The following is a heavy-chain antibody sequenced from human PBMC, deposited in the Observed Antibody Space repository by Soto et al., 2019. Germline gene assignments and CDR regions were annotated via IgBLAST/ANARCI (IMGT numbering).Heavy chain of an antibody. V-gene: IGHV1-8*01. D-gene: IGHD3-3*01. CDR3: ARGITIFGVVPG. CDR2: MNPNSGNT. J-gene: IGHJ4*02. Sequence: ASVKVSCKASGYTFPSYDINWVRQATGQGLEWMGWMNPNSGNTGYAQKFQGRVTMTRNTSISTAYMELSSLRSEDTAVYYCARGITIFGVVPGWGQGTLVTVSS. CDR1: GYTFPSYD.